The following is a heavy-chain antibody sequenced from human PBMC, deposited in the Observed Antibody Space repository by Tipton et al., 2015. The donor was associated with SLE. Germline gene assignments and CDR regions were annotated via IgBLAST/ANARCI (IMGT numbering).Heavy chain of an antibody. Sequence: QLVQSGAEVKKHGASVRVSCKASGYTFTSYNINWVRQATGQGLEWMGWVNPDSGHTGYAQKFQGRVSMTRNTSISTAYMELSSLRSEDTAVYYCARETQIPAAGTCYFDLWGRGTLVTVSS. CDR2: VNPDSGHT. CDR1: GYTFTSYN. D-gene: IGHD6-13*01. CDR3: ARETQIPAAGTCYFDL. J-gene: IGHJ2*01. V-gene: IGHV1-8*01.